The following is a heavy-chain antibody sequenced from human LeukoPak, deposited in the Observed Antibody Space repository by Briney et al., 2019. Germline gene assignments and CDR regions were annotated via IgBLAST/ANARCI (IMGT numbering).Heavy chain of an antibody. CDR3: ARANLGYCSGGSCYLYYFDY. Sequence: SETLSLTCAVYGGSFSGYYWSWIRQPPGKGLEWIGEINHSGSTNYNPSLKSRVTISVDTSKNQFSLKLSSVTAADTAVCYCARANLGYCSGGSCYLYYFDYWGQGTLVTVSS. CDR1: GGSFSGYY. J-gene: IGHJ4*02. CDR2: INHSGST. D-gene: IGHD2-15*01. V-gene: IGHV4-34*01.